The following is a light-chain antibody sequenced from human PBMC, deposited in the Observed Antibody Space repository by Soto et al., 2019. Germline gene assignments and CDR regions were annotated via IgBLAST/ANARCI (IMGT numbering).Light chain of an antibody. Sequence: DIQMTQSPSTLSASVGDRVTITCRASQSISSWLAWYQQKPGKAPKLLIYDASSLKSGVPSRFSGSGSGTEFTLTISSLQPDHFATYYCQQYNSYWTFGQGTKVEIK. V-gene: IGKV1-5*01. CDR2: DAS. CDR3: QQYNSYWT. J-gene: IGKJ1*01. CDR1: QSISSW.